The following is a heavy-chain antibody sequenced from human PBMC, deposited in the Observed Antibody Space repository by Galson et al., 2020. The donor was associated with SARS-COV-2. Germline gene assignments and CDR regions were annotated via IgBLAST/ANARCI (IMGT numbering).Heavy chain of an antibody. CDR1: GVSFSGYY. V-gene: IGHV4-34*01. CDR2: ITSSGSN. J-gene: IGHJ4*02. Sequence: SETLSLTCAAYGVSFSGYYWHWIRQPPGKGLEWMGEITSSGSNNYNPALKSRRTTTVDTSKNNSSLKLISVTAADTAVYYCAREENFFLVVTATRMGYFDYWGRGTLATVYS. D-gene: IGHD2-21*02. CDR3: AREENFFLVVTATRMGYFDY.